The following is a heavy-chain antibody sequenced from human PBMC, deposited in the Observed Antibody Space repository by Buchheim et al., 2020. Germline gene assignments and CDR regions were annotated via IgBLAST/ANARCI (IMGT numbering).Heavy chain of an antibody. J-gene: IGHJ4*02. Sequence: QVQLQESGPGLVKPSETLSLTCTVSSGSIKSYYCSWIRLPPGKGLEWIGYFSYSGSAFYNPSLKRRVTISLDTSKNQFTLNLSSVTAADTAIYYCAAAAETTSGSFDYWGQGTL. CDR1: SGSIKSYY. V-gene: IGHV4-59*03. CDR3: AAAAETTSGSFDY. CDR2: FSYSGSA. D-gene: IGHD4-17*01.